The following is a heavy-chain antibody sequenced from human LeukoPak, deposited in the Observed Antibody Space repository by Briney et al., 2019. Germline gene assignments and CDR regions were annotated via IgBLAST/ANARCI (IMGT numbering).Heavy chain of an antibody. J-gene: IGHJ3*02. V-gene: IGHV3-48*01. D-gene: IGHD3-3*01. Sequence: PGGSLRLSCAASGFTFSSYSMNWVRQAPGKGLEWVSYISSSSSTIYYADSVKGRFTISRDNAKNSLYLQMNSLRAEDTAVYYCARDLWASAYYDFWSGYWDAFGIWGQGTMVTVSS. CDR1: GFTFSSYS. CDR2: ISSSSSTI. CDR3: ARDLWASAYYDFWSGYWDAFGI.